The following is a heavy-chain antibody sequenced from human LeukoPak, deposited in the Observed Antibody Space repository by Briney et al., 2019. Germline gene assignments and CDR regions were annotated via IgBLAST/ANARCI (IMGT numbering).Heavy chain of an antibody. CDR1: GGSFSGYY. CDR3: ASQGKDCSGGSCYSSVRYFDY. Sequence: SETLSLTCAVYGGSFSGYYWSWIRQPPGKGLEWIGEINHSGSTNYNPSLKSRVTISVDTSKNQFSLKLSSVTAADTAVYYCASQGKDCSGGSCYSSVRYFDYWGQGTLVTVSS. CDR2: INHSGST. D-gene: IGHD2-15*01. J-gene: IGHJ4*02. V-gene: IGHV4-34*01.